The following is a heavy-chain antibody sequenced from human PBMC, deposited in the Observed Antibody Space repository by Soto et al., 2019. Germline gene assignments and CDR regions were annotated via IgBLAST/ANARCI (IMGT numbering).Heavy chain of an antibody. V-gene: IGHV3-30-3*01. CDR2: IPYDGSNK. CDR1: GFTFSSYA. Sequence: GGSLRLSCAASGFTFSSYAMHWVRQAPGKGLEWVAVIPYDGSNKYYADSVKGRFTISRDNSKNTLYLQMNSLRAEDTAVYYCARTLNYYGSGKIRYYYYGMDVWGQGTTVTVSS. CDR3: ARTLNYYGSGKIRYYYYGMDV. J-gene: IGHJ6*02. D-gene: IGHD3-10*01.